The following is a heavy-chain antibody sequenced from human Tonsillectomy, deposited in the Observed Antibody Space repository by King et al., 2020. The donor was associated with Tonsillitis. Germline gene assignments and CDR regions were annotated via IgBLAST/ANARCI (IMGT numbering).Heavy chain of an antibody. J-gene: IGHJ3*02. D-gene: IGHD3-22*01. CDR1: GFPFSSYA. Sequence: VQLVESGGGVVQPGRSLRLSCAASGFPFSSYAIHWVRQAPGKGLEWVAVISYDGNNIYYADSVKDRFTISRDNSKNTLYLQMNSLRAEDTAIYYCAMTFYYDSSGFRGAFDIWGQGTMVTVSS. CDR3: AMTFYYDSSGFRGAFDI. V-gene: IGHV3-30-3*01. CDR2: ISYDGNNI.